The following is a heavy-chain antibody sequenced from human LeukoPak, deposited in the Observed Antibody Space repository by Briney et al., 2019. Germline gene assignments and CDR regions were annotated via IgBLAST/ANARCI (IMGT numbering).Heavy chain of an antibody. CDR1: GYTFTSYD. CDR2: MNPNSGNT. Sequence: GASVKVSCKASGYTFTSYDINWVRQATGQGLEWMGWMNPNSGNTGYAQKFQGRVTMTRNTSISTAYMELSSLRSGDTAVYYCATCPGNYDFWSGYSAYGMDVWGQGTTVTVSS. J-gene: IGHJ6*02. CDR3: ATCPGNYDFWSGYSAYGMDV. D-gene: IGHD3-3*01. V-gene: IGHV1-8*01.